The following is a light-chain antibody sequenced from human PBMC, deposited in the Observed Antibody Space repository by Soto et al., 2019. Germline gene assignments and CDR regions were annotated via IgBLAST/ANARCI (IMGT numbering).Light chain of an antibody. CDR3: SSYTSSSTVI. CDR2: DVS. J-gene: IGLJ2*01. V-gene: IGLV2-14*01. CDR1: SSDVGGYNY. Sequence: QSALTQPASVSESPGQSITISCTGTSSDVGGYNYVSWYQQHPGKAPKLMIYDVSNRPSGVSNRFSGSKSGNTASLTISGLQAEDEADYYCSSYTSSSTVIFGGGTKVTVL.